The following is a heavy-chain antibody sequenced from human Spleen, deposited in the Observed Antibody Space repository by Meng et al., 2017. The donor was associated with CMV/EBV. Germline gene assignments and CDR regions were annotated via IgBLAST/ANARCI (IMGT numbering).Heavy chain of an antibody. V-gene: IGHV1-2*06. D-gene: IGHD6-19*01. CDR3: ARIQWLDNWFDP. J-gene: IGHJ5*02. Sequence: SCRASGYTVTGYSLHWARQAPGQGLEWMGRINPDSGGANYAQKFQGRVTMTRDTSISTAYMELRRLRFDDTTVYYCARIQWLDNWFDPWGQGILVTVSS. CDR2: INPDSGGA. CDR1: GYTVTGYS.